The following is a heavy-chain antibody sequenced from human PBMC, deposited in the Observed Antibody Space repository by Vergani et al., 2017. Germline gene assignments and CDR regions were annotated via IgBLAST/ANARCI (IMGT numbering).Heavy chain of an antibody. CDR3: ARLGEGYSSSGYYFDY. V-gene: IGHV3-11*06. Sequence: QVQLVESGGGLVKPGGSLRLSCAASGFTFSDYYMSWIRQAPGKGLEWVSYISSSSSYTNYADSVKGRFTISRDNAKNSLYLQMNSLRAEDTAVYYCARLGEGYSSSGYYFDYWGQGTLVTVSS. J-gene: IGHJ4*02. CDR1: GFTFSDYY. D-gene: IGHD6-13*01. CDR2: ISSSSSYT.